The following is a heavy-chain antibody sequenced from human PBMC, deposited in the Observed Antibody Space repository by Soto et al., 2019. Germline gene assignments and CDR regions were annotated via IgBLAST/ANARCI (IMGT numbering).Heavy chain of an antibody. CDR3: ARWEQGSGSYYNNYYYGMDV. D-gene: IGHD3-10*01. Sequence: PGESLKISCKGSGYSFTSYWIGWVRQMPGKGLEWMGIIYPGDSDTRYSPSFQGQVTISADKSISTAYLQWSSLKASDTAMYYCARWEQGSGSYYNNYYYGMDVWGQGTTVTVSS. V-gene: IGHV5-51*01. J-gene: IGHJ6*02. CDR2: IYPGDSDT. CDR1: GYSFTSYW.